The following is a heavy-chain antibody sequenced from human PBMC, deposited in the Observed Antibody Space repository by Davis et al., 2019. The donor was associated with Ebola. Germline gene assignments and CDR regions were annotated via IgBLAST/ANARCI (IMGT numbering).Heavy chain of an antibody. D-gene: IGHD1-26*01. CDR3: ARVLWGSLLDI. CDR2: IWYDGSNK. J-gene: IGHJ3*02. CDR1: GFTFRSYG. Sequence: GESLKISCAASGFTFRSYGMQWVRQAPGNGNEWVAVIWYDGSNKYYADSVKGRFTISRDNSKNTLYLQMNSLRAEVTAVYYCARVLWGSLLDISGQGTMVTVSS. V-gene: IGHV3-33*01.